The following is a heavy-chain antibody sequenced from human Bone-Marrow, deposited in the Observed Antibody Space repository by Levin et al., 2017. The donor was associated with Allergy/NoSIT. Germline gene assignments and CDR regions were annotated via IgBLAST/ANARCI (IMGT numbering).Heavy chain of an antibody. Sequence: GESLKISCAASGFTFGHYTMNWVRQAPGKGLEWVANIKQDGSETYYVDSVKGRFAISRDNAKNSVYLQLNSLRVEDTAMYFCARELTRRISVAAIGAFGLWGQGTMVIVSS. CDR3: ARELTRRISVAAIGAFGL. CDR1: GFTFGHYT. CDR2: IKQDGSET. D-gene: IGHD2-21*02. J-gene: IGHJ3*01. V-gene: IGHV3-7*01.